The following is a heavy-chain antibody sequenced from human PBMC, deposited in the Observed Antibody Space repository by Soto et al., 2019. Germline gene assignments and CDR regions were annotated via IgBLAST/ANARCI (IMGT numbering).Heavy chain of an antibody. CDR2: INPKSGGT. Sequence: GASVKVSCKASGYSFTDYHIHWVRQAPGQGLEWLGRINPKSGGTSTAQKFQGWVTMTTDTSISTASMELTRLTSDDTAIYYCARAHALGFSNWFDPWGRGTLVTVSS. J-gene: IGHJ5*02. D-gene: IGHD3-10*01. V-gene: IGHV1-2*04. CDR1: GYSFTDYH. CDR3: ARAHALGFSNWFDP.